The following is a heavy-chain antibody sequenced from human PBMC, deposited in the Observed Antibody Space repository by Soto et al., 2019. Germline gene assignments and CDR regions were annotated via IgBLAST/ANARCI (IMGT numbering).Heavy chain of an antibody. J-gene: IGHJ4*02. D-gene: IGHD3-16*01. CDR3: AGGRGIYTSGRSELDQ. CDR1: GGTFSRYT. CDR2: IIPRFGTR. V-gene: IGHV1-69*01. Sequence: QVQLVQSGAEVKTPGSSVRVSCKASGGTFSRYTLNWVRQAPGQGLEWMGGIIPRFGTRNYAPTFQDRVTILADESTNTAYMELNSLMSEATAVYFCAGGRGIYTSGRSELDQWGQGTLVTVSS.